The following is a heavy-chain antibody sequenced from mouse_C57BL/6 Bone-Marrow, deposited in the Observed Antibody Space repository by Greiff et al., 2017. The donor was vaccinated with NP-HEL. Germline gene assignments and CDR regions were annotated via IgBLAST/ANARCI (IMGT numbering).Heavy chain of an antibody. CDR1: GFSLTSYG. CDR2: IWSGGST. Sequence: QVQLKESGPGLVQPSQSLSITCTVSGFSLTSYGVHWVRQSPGKGLEWLGVIWSGGSTDYNAAFISRLSISKDNPKSQVFFKMNSLQADDTAIYYCARNYYGSPWFAYWGQGTLVTVSA. D-gene: IGHD1-1*01. CDR3: ARNYYGSPWFAY. J-gene: IGHJ3*01. V-gene: IGHV2-2*01.